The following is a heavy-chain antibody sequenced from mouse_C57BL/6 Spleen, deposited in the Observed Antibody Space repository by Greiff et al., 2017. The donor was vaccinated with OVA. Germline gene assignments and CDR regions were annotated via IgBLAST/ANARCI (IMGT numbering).Heavy chain of an antibody. D-gene: IGHD2-3*01. CDR1: GFTFSSYG. CDR3: ARHPDGYYVFFDY. CDR2: ISSGGSYT. J-gene: IGHJ2*01. Sequence: EVQLVESGGDLVKPGGSLKLSCAASGFTFSSYGMSWVRQTPDKRLEWVATISSGGSYTYYPDSVKGRFTISRDNAKNPLYLQMSSLKSEDTAMYYCARHPDGYYVFFDYWGQGTTLTVSS. V-gene: IGHV5-6*01.